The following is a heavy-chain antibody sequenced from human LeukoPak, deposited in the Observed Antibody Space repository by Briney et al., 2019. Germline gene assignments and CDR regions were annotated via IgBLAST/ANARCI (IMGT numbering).Heavy chain of an antibody. CDR1: GFTFSSYA. V-gene: IGHV3-23*01. J-gene: IGHJ4*02. Sequence: PGGSLRLSCAASGFTFSSYAMSWVRQAPGKGLEWVSAISGSGGSTYYADSVKGRFTISRDNSKNTLYLQMNSLRAEDTAVYYCAKSERGITIIVVVNQLDYWGQGTLVTVSS. CDR3: AKSERGITIIVVVNQLDY. CDR2: ISGSGGST. D-gene: IGHD3-22*01.